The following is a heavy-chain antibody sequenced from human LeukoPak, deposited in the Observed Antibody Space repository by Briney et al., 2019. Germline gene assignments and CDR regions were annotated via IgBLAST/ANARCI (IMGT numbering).Heavy chain of an antibody. D-gene: IGHD6-19*01. CDR2: IIPIFGTA. V-gene: IGHV1-69*13. J-gene: IGHJ5*02. CDR1: GGTFSSYA. Sequence: SVKVSCKASGGTFSSYAISWVRQYPGQGLEWMGGIIPIFGTANYAQKFQGRVTITADESTSTAYMELSSLRSEDTAVYYCARDSGSSGWYSNWFDPWGQGTLVTVSS. CDR3: ARDSGSSGWYSNWFDP.